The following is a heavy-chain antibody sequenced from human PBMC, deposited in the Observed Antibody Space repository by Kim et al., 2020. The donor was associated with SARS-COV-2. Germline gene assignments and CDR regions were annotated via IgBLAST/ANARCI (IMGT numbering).Heavy chain of an antibody. D-gene: IGHD1-26*01. J-gene: IGHJ4*02. CDR2: T. Sequence: TNYHPSLKSRVTISVDTSKNQFSLKLSSVTAADTAVYYCARGGAWGSYDYWGQGTLVTVSS. CDR3: ARGGAWGSYDY. V-gene: IGHV4-34*01.